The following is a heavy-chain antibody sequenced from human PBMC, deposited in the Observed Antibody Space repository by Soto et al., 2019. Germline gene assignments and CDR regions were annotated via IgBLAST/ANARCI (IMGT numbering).Heavy chain of an antibody. V-gene: IGHV4-39*01. Sequence: QLQLQESGPGLVKPSETLSLTCTVSGGSINSGTYYWAWIRQPPGKGLEWIGSIYNTGATYYSPSLKSRVTVSIDTPNNRFSLRLRSVTAADTAVYYCVKHGFQHHMDVWGRGTPVTVSS. D-gene: IGHD3-10*01. CDR3: VKHGFQHHMDV. CDR2: IYNTGAT. J-gene: IGHJ6*03. CDR1: GGSINSGTYY.